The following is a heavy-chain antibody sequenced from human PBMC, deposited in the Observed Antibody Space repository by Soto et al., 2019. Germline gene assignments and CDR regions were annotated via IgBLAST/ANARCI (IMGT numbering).Heavy chain of an antibody. D-gene: IGHD3-3*01. CDR3: ARLYRDYDFWSGLYMDV. CDR1: GGSISSYY. CDR2: IYYSGST. J-gene: IGHJ6*03. Sequence: SETLSLTCTVSGGSISSYYWSWIRQPPGKGLEWIGYIYYSGSTNYNPSLKSRVTISVDTSKNQFSLKLSSVTAADTAVYYCARLYRDYDFWSGLYMDVWGKGNTVTVSS. V-gene: IGHV4-59*08.